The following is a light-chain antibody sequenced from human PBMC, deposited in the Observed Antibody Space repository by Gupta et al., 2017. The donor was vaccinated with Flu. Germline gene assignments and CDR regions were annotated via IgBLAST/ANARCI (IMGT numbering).Light chain of an antibody. Sequence: PSSLSASIGDRVTITCRASQDMSGFVAWYQQKTGRAPKFLIYAGSTLQSGVPSRFSGSRSGTDFSLIISGLQSEDFATYYCHQYVSFPGTFGGGTKVEIK. CDR3: HQYVSFPGT. CDR1: QDMSGF. CDR2: AGS. V-gene: IGKV1-8*01. J-gene: IGKJ4*01.